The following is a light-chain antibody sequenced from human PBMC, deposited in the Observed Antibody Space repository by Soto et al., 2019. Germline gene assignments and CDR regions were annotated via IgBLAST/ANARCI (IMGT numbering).Light chain of an antibody. V-gene: IGLV1-40*01. CDR2: ANT. CDR1: SSNIGAGYA. CDR3: ATWDGSLRV. Sequence: QSVLTQPRSVSGAPGQRVTISCTGSSSNIGAGYAVHWYQHLPGTAPKLLIYANTNRPSGVPDRFSGSKSGTSASLAISGLRSEDEADYYCATWDGSLRVFGGGTKLTVL. J-gene: IGLJ2*01.